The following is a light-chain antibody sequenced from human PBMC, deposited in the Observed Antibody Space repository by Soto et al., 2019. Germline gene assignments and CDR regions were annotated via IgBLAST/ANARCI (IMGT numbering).Light chain of an antibody. V-gene: IGKV3-11*01. J-gene: IGKJ5*01. CDR3: QQRSNWPIT. CDR2: DAS. Sequence: IVVTQSPATLSLSPGEGATLSCRASQSVSSYLAWYQQKPGQAPRLLIYDASNRATGIPARFSGSGSGTDFALTISSLEPEDFAVYYCQQRSNWPITFGQGTRLEI. CDR1: QSVSSY.